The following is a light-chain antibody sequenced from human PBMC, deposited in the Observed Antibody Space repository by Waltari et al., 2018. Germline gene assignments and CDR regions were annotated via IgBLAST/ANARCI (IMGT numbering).Light chain of an antibody. J-gene: IGKJ1*01. CDR2: AAS. Sequence: DIVMTQAPAILSASPGERATISCTASQSISRNVAWYQHKRGQAPRLLIYAASSRATGVPSRFSGSGSGTEFTLTISSLQSEDFAVYFCQQYNDWYTFGPGTKVEIK. V-gene: IGKV3-15*01. CDR3: QQYNDWYT. CDR1: QSISRN.